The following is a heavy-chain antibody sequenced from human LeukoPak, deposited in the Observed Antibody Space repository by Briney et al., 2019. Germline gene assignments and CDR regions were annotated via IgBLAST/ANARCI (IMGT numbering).Heavy chain of an antibody. CDR1: GFTISRFV. Sequence: PGGSLRLSCAASGFTISRFVMSWVRQAPGKGLEWVSSISDFRQTTYYADSVKGRFTISRDNSKNTLYLQMNSLRADDTAVYYCAKPDGPDYWGQGTLVTVSS. V-gene: IGHV3-23*01. D-gene: IGHD1-14*01. CDR3: AKPDGPDY. J-gene: IGHJ4*02. CDR2: ISDFRQTT.